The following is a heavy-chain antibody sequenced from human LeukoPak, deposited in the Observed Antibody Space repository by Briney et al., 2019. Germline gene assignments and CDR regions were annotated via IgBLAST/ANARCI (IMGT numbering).Heavy chain of an antibody. Sequence: GGSLRLSCAVSGFTFSSYGMHWVRQAPGKGLEWVAVISYDGSNKYYADSVKGRFTISRDKSKNTLYLQMNSLRAEDTAVYYCAKDTYYDFWSGYYNPGAFDIWGQGTMVTVSS. J-gene: IGHJ3*02. CDR1: GFTFSSYG. CDR2: ISYDGSNK. V-gene: IGHV3-30*18. D-gene: IGHD3-3*01. CDR3: AKDTYYDFWSGYYNPGAFDI.